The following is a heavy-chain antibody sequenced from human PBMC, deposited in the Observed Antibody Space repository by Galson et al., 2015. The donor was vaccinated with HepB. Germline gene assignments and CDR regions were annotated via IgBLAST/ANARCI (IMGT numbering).Heavy chain of an antibody. J-gene: IGHJ5*02. Sequence: QSGAEVKKPGESLRISCKGSGYSFTSYWISWVRQMPGKGLEWMGRIDPSDSYTNYSPSFQGHVTISADKSISTAYLQWSSLKASDTAMYYCAGEDPTGNSGSLYNWFDPWGQGTLVTVSS. CDR2: IDPSDSYT. V-gene: IGHV5-10-1*01. CDR1: GYSFTSYW. CDR3: AGEDPTGNSGSLYNWFDP. D-gene: IGHD1-26*01.